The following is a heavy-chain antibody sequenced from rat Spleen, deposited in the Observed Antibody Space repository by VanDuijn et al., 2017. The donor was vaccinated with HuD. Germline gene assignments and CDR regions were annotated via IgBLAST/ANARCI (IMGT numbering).Heavy chain of an antibody. CDR1: GYSITSNY. CDR2: ISYSGST. CDR3: VRSVGYTYSFFDY. Sequence: EVQLQESGPGLVKPSQSLSLTCSVTGYSITSNYWVWIRKFPGNKMEWIGHISYSGSTLYNPSLKSRISITRDTSKNQFFLQLNSVTTEDTATYYCVRSVGYTYSFFDYWGQGVMVTVSS. D-gene: IGHD1-4*01. J-gene: IGHJ2*01. V-gene: IGHV3-1*01.